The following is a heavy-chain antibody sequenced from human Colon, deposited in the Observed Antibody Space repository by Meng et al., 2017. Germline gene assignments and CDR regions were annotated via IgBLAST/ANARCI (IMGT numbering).Heavy chain of an antibody. CDR2: IWSDGNQE. V-gene: IGHV3-33*01. CDR3: ARDKGTTSCDT. D-gene: IGHD2/OR15-2a*01. CDR1: GIAFTRSG. Sequence: VTVGVAGGGVVQPGRSLGLSCAAFGIAFTRSGMHWVRQGPGKGLEWVAMIWSDGNQEYYADSVKGRFTVSRDNSNNMLYLQMDRLKVEDTALYYCARDKGTTSCDTWGQGTLVTVSS. J-gene: IGHJ4*02.